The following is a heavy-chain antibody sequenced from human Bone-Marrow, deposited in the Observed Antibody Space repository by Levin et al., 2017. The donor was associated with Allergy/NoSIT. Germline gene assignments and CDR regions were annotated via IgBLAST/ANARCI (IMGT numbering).Heavy chain of an antibody. D-gene: IGHD4-17*01. Sequence: SQTLSLTCTVSGGSISSSTWWSWVRQSPGKGLEWIGEIYHGGRTNYNPSLKSRVSMSVDKSKSQFSLKLSSVTSADTAVYYCARDPLDYGTNSGNYWGQGTLVTVSS. V-gene: IGHV4-4*02. CDR2: IYHGGRT. CDR3: ARDPLDYGTNSGNY. CDR1: GGSISSSTW. J-gene: IGHJ4*02.